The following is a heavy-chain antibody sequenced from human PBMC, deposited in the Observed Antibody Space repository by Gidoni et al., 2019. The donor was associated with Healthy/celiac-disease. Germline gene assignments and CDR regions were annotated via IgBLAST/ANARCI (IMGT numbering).Heavy chain of an antibody. CDR1: GGTFSTYG. CDR2: IVHVFGTG. D-gene: IGHD3-10*01. Sequence: QVQLVQSGAEVKKPGSSVKVSCKASGGTFSTYGISWVRQAPGQGLEWVGGIVHVFGTGDYAQKFQGRVTITADESTSTAYMELSNLRSEDTAVDYCARKGERWDVLEKFYFGVDVWGQGTTVTVSS. J-gene: IGHJ6*02. CDR3: ARKGERWDVLEKFYFGVDV. V-gene: IGHV1-69*01.